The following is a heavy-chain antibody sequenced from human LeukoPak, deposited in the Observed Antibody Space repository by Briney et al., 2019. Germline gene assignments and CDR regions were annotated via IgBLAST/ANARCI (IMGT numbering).Heavy chain of an antibody. D-gene: IGHD6-19*01. Sequence: GGSLRLSCAASGFTFSSYAMTWVRQAPGKGLEWVSSISGSGGSTYYADSVKGRFTISRDNSKNTLYLQMNSLRAGDTAIYYCAKDLVWAGSGPDAFDIWGQGTMVTVSS. CDR2: ISGSGGST. CDR1: GFTFSSYA. V-gene: IGHV3-23*01. CDR3: AKDLVWAGSGPDAFDI. J-gene: IGHJ3*02.